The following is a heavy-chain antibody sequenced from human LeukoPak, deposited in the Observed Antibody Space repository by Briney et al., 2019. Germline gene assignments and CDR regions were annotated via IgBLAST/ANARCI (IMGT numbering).Heavy chain of an antibody. CDR3: ARDTIMVRGVPFDY. D-gene: IGHD3-10*01. V-gene: IGHV4-59*01. J-gene: IGHJ4*02. Sequence: SETLSLTWTVSGXSISNYYWTWIRQPPGKGLEWIGYIHYSGSTNYNPSLKGRVTISVDTSNNQFSLKLSSVTPADTAVYYCARDTIMVRGVPFDYWGQGTLVTVSS. CDR2: IHYSGST. CDR1: GXSISNYY.